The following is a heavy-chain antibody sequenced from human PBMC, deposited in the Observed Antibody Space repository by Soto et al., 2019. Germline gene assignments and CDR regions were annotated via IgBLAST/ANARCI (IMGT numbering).Heavy chain of an antibody. D-gene: IGHD5-12*01. CDR1: GFSLTSGVG. CDR3: VHIDPEIVTVGGHGGFDY. CDR2: IYWDDDK. Sequence: QITLKESGPTLVRPPQTLTLTCTFSGFSLTSGVGVGWIRQPPGKALEWLALIYWDDDKRYSPSLKNRLTITKDTSKNQVVLTMTNVGPVDTATYFCVHIDPEIVTVGGHGGFDYWGQGTLVTVSS. J-gene: IGHJ4*02. V-gene: IGHV2-5*02.